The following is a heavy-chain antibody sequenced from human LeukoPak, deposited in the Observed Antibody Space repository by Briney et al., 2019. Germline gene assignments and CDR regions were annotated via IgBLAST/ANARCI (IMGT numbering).Heavy chain of an antibody. D-gene: IGHD3-3*01. Sequence: GGSLRLSCAASGFTFSRYSMNWVRQAPGKGLEWVSSISSSSSYIYYADSVKGRFTISRDNAKNSLYLQMNSLRAEDTAVYHCARDHYDFWSGYYDYWGQGTLVTVSS. CDR1: GFTFSRYS. V-gene: IGHV3-21*01. J-gene: IGHJ4*02. CDR3: ARDHYDFWSGYYDY. CDR2: ISSSSSYI.